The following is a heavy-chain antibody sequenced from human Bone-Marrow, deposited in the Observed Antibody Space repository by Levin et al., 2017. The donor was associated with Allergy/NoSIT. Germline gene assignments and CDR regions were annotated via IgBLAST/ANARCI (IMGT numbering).Heavy chain of an antibody. CDR1: GFTFSNYS. J-gene: IGHJ5*02. CDR3: ARGGYCNSVSCKQGWFDP. Sequence: PGGSLRLSCVASGFTFSNYSMNWVRQAPGKGLEWIPYISSKSKTIYYADSVRGRFNIYRDNAENSVFLQLNSLGAEDTAVYYCARGGYCNSVSCKQGWFDPWGQGTLVTVSS. D-gene: IGHD2-2*01. CDR2: ISSKSKTI. V-gene: IGHV3-48*01.